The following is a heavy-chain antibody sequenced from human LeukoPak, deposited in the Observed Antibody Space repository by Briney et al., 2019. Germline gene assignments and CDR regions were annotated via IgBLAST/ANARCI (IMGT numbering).Heavy chain of an antibody. CDR2: IYHSGST. Sequence: SETLSLTCAVSGGSISSGGYSWSWIRQPPGKGLEWIGYIYHSGSTYYNPSHKSRVTISVDRSKNQFSLKLSSVTAADTAEYYCARVGRVRAFDYWGQGTLVTVSS. CDR3: ARVGRVRAFDY. J-gene: IGHJ4*02. V-gene: IGHV4-30-2*01. CDR1: GGSISSGGYS.